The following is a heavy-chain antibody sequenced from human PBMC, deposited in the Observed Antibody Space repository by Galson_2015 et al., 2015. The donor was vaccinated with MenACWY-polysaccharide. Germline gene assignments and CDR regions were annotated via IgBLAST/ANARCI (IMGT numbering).Heavy chain of an antibody. CDR3: ARDRGRWEPRSNYFDP. J-gene: IGHJ5*02. CDR2: ISYLGNNE. Sequence: SLRLSCAASGFKFSDYTLHWLRQAPGKGLEWVAVISYLGNNEYYANSVKGRFTISRDNSNNTLYLQMNSLKTADTAIYYCARDRGRWEPRSNYFDPWGQGTLVTVS. V-gene: IGHV3-30-3*01. D-gene: IGHD4-11*01. CDR1: GFKFSDYT.